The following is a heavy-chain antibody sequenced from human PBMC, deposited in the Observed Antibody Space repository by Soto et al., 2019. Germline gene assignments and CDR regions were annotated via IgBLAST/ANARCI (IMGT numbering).Heavy chain of an antibody. CDR1: GYTFTSYA. V-gene: IGHV1-3*01. CDR3: ARDPGWFGELLLIDV. Sequence: ASVKVSCKASGYTFTSYAMHWVRQAPGQRLEWMGWINAGNGNTKYSQKFQGRVTITRDTSASTAYMELSSLRSEDTAVYYCARDPGWFGELLLIDVWGKGTTVTVSS. D-gene: IGHD3-10*01. J-gene: IGHJ6*04. CDR2: INAGNGNT.